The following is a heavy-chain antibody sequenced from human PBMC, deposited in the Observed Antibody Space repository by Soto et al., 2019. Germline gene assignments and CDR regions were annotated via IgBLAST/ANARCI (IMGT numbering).Heavy chain of an antibody. CDR1: GYTFTSYD. CDR3: ARGDYYGSGSYSYGMDV. Sequence: ASVKVSCKASGYTFTSYDINWVRQATGQGLEWMGWMNPNSGNTGYAQKFQGRVTMTRNTSISTAYMELSSLRSEDTAVYYCARGDYYGSGSYSYGMDVWGQGTTVTVS. V-gene: IGHV1-8*01. J-gene: IGHJ6*02. CDR2: MNPNSGNT. D-gene: IGHD3-10*01.